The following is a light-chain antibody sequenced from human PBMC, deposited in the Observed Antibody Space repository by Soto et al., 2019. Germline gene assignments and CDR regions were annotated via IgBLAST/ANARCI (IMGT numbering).Light chain of an antibody. Sequence: QSALTQPASVSGSPGQSITISCAGTSSDIGGSEYVAWYQQHPANAPKLMIYGVSNRPSGDSNRFSGSKSANTASLTISGLQAEDEDDYFCYSSRSSSTTFYVFGTGTKLTVL. CDR2: GVS. CDR1: SSDIGGSEY. V-gene: IGLV2-14*03. CDR3: YSSRSSSTTFYV. J-gene: IGLJ1*01.